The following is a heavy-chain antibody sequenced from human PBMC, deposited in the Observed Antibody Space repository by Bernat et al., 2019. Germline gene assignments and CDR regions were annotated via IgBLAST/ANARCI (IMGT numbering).Heavy chain of an antibody. V-gene: IGHV3-7*01. CDR1: GFTFSSYW. CDR3: VRYSGSNYFQH. D-gene: IGHD6-19*01. CDR2: IKQDGSDK. J-gene: IGHJ1*01. Sequence: EVQLVESGGGLVQPGGSLRLSCAASGFTFSSYWMSWVRQAPGKGLEWVANIKQDGSDKYYVDSVKGRFTISRDNAKNSLYLQMNSLRAEDTAVYYCVRYSGSNYFQHWGQGTLVTVSS.